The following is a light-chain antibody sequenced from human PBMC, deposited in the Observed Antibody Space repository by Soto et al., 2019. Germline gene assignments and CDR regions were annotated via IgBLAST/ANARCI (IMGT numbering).Light chain of an antibody. Sequence: QPVLTQSPSASASLGASVKLTCTLSSGHSSYAIAWHQQQPEKGPRYLMKLNSDGSHNKGDGIPDRFSGSSSGAERYLTIFSLQSEDEADYYCQTWGTGVQVFGGGTKLTVL. V-gene: IGLV4-69*01. CDR3: QTWGTGVQV. CDR2: LNSDGSH. J-gene: IGLJ3*02. CDR1: SGHSSYA.